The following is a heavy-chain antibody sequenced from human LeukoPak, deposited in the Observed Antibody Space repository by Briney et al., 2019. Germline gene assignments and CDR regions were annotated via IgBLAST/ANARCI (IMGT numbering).Heavy chain of an antibody. D-gene: IGHD2-8*01. Sequence: SVKVSCKASGGTFSSYAISWVRQAPGQGLEWMGGIIPIFGTANYAQKFQGRVMITADESTSTVYMEMSSLRSEDTGVYYCARGSPLMSHYYGMDVWGKGTTVTVSS. J-gene: IGHJ6*04. V-gene: IGHV1-69*13. CDR2: IIPIFGTA. CDR3: ARGSPLMSHYYGMDV. CDR1: GGTFSSYA.